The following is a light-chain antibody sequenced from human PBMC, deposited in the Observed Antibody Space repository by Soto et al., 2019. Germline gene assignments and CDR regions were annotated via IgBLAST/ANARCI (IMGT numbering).Light chain of an antibody. CDR2: GAS. CDR3: QQYNNWPYT. J-gene: IGKJ3*01. CDR1: QSVYSN. Sequence: EIVMTQSPATLSVSPGERATLSCRASQSVYSNLAWYQQKPGQAPRLLIYGASSRATGIPARFSGSGSGTEFTLTISSPQSEDFAAYYCQQYNNWPYTFGPGTKVDIK. V-gene: IGKV3-15*01.